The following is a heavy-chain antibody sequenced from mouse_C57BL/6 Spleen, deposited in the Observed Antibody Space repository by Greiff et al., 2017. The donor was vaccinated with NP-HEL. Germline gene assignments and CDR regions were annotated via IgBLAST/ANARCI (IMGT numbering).Heavy chain of an antibody. CDR1: GFNIKDDY. Sequence: VQLKQSGAELVRPGASVKLSCTASGFNIKDDYMHWVKQRPEQGLEWIGWIDPENGDTEYASKFQGKATITADTSSNTVYLQLSSLTSEDTAVYYCTTWGTTVVPDYWGQGTTLTVSS. V-gene: IGHV14-4*01. CDR3: TTWGTTVVPDY. CDR2: IDPENGDT. J-gene: IGHJ2*01. D-gene: IGHD1-1*01.